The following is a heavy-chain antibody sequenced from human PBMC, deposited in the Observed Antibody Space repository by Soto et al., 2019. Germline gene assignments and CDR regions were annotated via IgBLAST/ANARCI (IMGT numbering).Heavy chain of an antibody. Sequence: GGSLRLSCAASGFTFSSYGMHWVGQAPGKGLEWVAVIWYDGSNKYYADSVKGRFTISRDNSKNTLYLQMNSLRAEDTAVYYCARDGNDIPVDYWGQGTLVTVSS. D-gene: IGHD3-9*01. J-gene: IGHJ4*02. V-gene: IGHV3-33*01. CDR3: ARDGNDIPVDY. CDR1: GFTFSSYG. CDR2: IWYDGSNK.